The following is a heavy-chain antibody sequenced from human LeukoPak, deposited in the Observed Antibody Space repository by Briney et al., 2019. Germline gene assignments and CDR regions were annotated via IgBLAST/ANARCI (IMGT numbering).Heavy chain of an antibody. V-gene: IGHV4-4*07. J-gene: IGHJ3*02. CDR1: GGSISSYY. Sequence: SETLSPTCTVSGGSISSYYWSWIRQPAGKGLEWIGRIYTSGSTSYNPSLKSRVTISVDKSKNQFSLKLSSVTAADTAVHYCARERHATWNYLGRAFDIWGQGTMVTVSS. CDR2: IYTSGST. D-gene: IGHD1-7*01. CDR3: ARERHATWNYLGRAFDI.